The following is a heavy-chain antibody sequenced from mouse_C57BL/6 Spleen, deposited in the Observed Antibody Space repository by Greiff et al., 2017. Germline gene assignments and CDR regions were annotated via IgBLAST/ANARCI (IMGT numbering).Heavy chain of an antibody. Sequence: VKLVESGPGLVQPSQSLSITCTVSGFSLTSYGVHWVRQSPGKGLEWLGVIWSGGSTDYNAAFISRLSISKDNSKSQVFFKMNSLQADDTAIYYCARNFITTGGLAMDYWGQGTSVTVSS. CDR1: GFSLTSYG. CDR2: IWSGGST. D-gene: IGHD1-1*01. J-gene: IGHJ4*01. V-gene: IGHV2-2*01. CDR3: ARNFITTGGLAMDY.